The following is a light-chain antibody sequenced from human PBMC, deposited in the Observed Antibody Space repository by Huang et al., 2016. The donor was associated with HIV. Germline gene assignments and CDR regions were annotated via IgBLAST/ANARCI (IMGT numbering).Light chain of an antibody. CDR1: QNVGNN. Sequence: EIVMTQSPATLSVSPGERDTVSRRASQNVGNNIAWYQPKPGQAPRLLILAASTRASGNPARCSGSGSGTEFTLTIISRQSEYFAFYYCQQYYKWLLYTFGPGTKVDVK. J-gene: IGKJ3*01. CDR3: QQYYKWLLYT. CDR2: AAS. V-gene: IGKV3-15*01.